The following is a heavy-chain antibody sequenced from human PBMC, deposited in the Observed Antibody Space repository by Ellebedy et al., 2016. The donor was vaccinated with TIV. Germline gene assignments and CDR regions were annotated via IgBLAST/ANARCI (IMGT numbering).Heavy chain of an antibody. CDR2: IYYSGST. CDR1: GGSISSYY. V-gene: IGHV4-59*12. J-gene: IGHJ4*02. CDR3: ARVGYFDSSYYFDY. Sequence: SETLSLTXTVSGGSISSYYWSWIRQPPGKGLEWIGYIYYSGSTYYNPSLKSRVTISVDTSKNQFSLKLSSVTAADTAVYYCARVGYFDSSYYFDYWGQGTLVTVSS. D-gene: IGHD3-9*01.